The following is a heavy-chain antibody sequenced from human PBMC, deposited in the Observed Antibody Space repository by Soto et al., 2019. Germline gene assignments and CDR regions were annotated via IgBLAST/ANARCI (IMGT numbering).Heavy chain of an antibody. V-gene: IGHV4-39*01. CDR2: IYYSGDT. J-gene: IGHJ4*02. CDR3: ARHVPKLLEFGGNDYLRARVDS. D-gene: IGHD5-12*01. Sequence: QLQLQESGPGLVQPSETLSLTCAVSGGSINSIASYWCWIRQPPVMGLEWIASIYYSGDTYNNPSLMSLGSVSIETSKKQFSLNLSSVTAAGTALYYCARHVPKLLEFGGNDYLRARVDSWGQGVLVTVYS. CDR1: GGSINSIASY.